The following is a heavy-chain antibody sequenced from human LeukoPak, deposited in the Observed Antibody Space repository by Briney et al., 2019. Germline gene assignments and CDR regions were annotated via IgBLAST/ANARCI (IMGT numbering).Heavy chain of an antibody. CDR2: IYYSGST. CDR1: GGSISSGGYY. V-gene: IGHV4-31*03. CDR3: ARGHSSRYAPFDY. D-gene: IGHD6-13*01. Sequence: SETLSLTCTVSGGSISSGGYYWSWIRQHPGKGLEWIGYIYYSGSTYYNPSLKSRVTISVDTSKNQFSLKLSSVTAADTAVYYCARGHSSRYAPFDYWGQGTLVTVSS. J-gene: IGHJ4*02.